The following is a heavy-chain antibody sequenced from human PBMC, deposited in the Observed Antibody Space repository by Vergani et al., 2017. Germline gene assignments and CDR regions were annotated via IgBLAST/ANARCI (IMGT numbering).Heavy chain of an antibody. CDR2: IIPILGIA. CDR3: AREDRYGSGSYFANWFDP. J-gene: IGHJ5*02. CDR1: GGTFSSYT. Sequence: QVQLVQSGAEVKKPGASVKVSCKASGGTFSSYTINWVRQAPGQGLEWMGRIIPILGIATCAQKFQGRVTITADESTSTAYMELSSLRSADTAVYYCAREDRYGSGSYFANWFDPWGQGTLVTVSS. V-gene: IGHV1-69*08. D-gene: IGHD3-10*01.